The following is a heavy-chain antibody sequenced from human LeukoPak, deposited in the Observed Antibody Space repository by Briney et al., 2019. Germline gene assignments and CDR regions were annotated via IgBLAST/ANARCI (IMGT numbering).Heavy chain of an antibody. CDR2: FDPEDGET. J-gene: IGHJ4*02. CDR3: ATWLWEEGFENFDY. D-gene: IGHD1-26*01. CDR1: GYTLTELS. Sequence: ASVKVSCKVSGYTLTELSMHWVRQAPGKGLEWMGGFDPEDGETIYAQKFQGRVTMTEDTSTDTAYMELSSLRSKDTAVYYCATWLWEEGFENFDYWGQGTLVTVSS. V-gene: IGHV1-24*01.